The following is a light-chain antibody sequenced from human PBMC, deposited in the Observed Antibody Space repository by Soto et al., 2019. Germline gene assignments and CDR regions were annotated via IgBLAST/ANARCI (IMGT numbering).Light chain of an antibody. J-gene: IGKJ5*01. CDR2: DAS. CDR1: QSLNND. Sequence: DIQMTPSPSTPSASLGDRGTITCRASQSLNNDLAWYQQKPGKAPNLLIYDASTLERGVPSRFSGTGSGTEFTLAINSLQPDDFATYYCQQYHRSSITFGQGTRLEIK. V-gene: IGKV1-5*01. CDR3: QQYHRSSIT.